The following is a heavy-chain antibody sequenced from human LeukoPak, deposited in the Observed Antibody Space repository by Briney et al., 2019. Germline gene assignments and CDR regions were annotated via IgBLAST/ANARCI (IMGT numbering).Heavy chain of an antibody. CDR2: ISSSSSYI. V-gene: IGHV3-21*01. J-gene: IGHJ3*02. CDR1: GFTFSSYS. CDR3: ARIQGASRGDAFDI. Sequence: GGSLRLSCAASGFTFSSYSMNWVRQAPGKGLEWVSSISSSSSYIYYADSVKGRFTIPGDNAKNSLYLQMNSLRAEDTAVYYCARIQGASRGDAFDIWGQGTMVTVSS. D-gene: IGHD2-2*01.